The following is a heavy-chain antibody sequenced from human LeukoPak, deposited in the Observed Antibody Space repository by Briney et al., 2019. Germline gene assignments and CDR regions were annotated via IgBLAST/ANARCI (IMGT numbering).Heavy chain of an antibody. Sequence: PGGSLRLSCAASGLTFSDYYMSWIRPAPGKGLGWVSHISSSSSYTNYADSVKARFTISRDNDKNSLYLQMNSLRAEDTAVYYCARGGDYGDYWGQGTLVTVSS. CDR2: ISSSSSYT. V-gene: IGHV3-11*05. D-gene: IGHD4-17*01. CDR1: GLTFSDYY. CDR3: ARGGDYGDY. J-gene: IGHJ4*02.